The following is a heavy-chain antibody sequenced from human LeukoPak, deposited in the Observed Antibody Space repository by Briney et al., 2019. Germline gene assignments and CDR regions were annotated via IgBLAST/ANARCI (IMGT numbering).Heavy chain of an antibody. Sequence: GGSLRLSCAASGFIFSTYSMTWVRQAPGKGLEWVSYISSSSGTIYYADSVKGRFTISRDNAKNSLYLQMSSLRAEDTAVYYCARENYGDYYFDSWGQGTLVTVS. CDR2: ISSSSGTI. CDR1: GFIFSTYS. CDR3: ARENYGDYYFDS. D-gene: IGHD4-17*01. V-gene: IGHV3-48*01. J-gene: IGHJ4*02.